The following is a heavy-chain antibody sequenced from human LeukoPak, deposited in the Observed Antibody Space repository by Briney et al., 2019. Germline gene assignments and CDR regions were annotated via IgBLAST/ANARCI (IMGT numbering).Heavy chain of an antibody. CDR3: ARVFTMVRGVMGFDY. D-gene: IGHD3-10*01. V-gene: IGHV4-59*01. CDR2: IYYSGST. J-gene: IGHJ4*02. CDR1: GDSISSYY. Sequence: SETLSLTCTVSGDSISSYYWNWIRQPPGKGLEWTGNIYYSGSTNYNPSLKSRVTISVDTSKNQFSLKLSSVTAADTAVYYCARVFTMVRGVMGFDYWGQGTLVTVSS.